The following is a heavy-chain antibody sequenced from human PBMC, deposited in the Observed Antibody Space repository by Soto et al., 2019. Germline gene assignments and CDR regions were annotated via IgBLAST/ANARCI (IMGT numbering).Heavy chain of an antibody. CDR1: VFTFSSYW. D-gene: IGHD2-21*02. CDR3: ARCGGDCYSTFLDT. J-gene: IGHJ5*02. CDR2: INSDGSST. V-gene: IGHV3-74*01. Sequence: VGSLRLSCASSVFTFSSYWMHWVRQSPGKGLVWVSRINSDGSSTSYADSVKGRFTISRENAKNTLYLQMNSLRAEDTAVYYCARCGGDCYSTFLDTWGKGTLVTFSS.